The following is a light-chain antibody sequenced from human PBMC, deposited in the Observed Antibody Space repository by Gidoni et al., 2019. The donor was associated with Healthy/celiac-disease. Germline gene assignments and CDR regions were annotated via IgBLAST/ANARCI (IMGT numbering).Light chain of an antibody. CDR1: QSVSSY. CDR3: QQRSNRPPYT. J-gene: IGKJ2*01. CDR2: DAS. V-gene: IGKV3-11*01. Sequence: IVSTLPPANLSVSPGERATLSCRVSQSVSSYLAWYKQKPGQAPRLLIYDASNRATGIPARCSGSGSGTDFTLTISSLEPEDFAVYYCQQRSNRPPYTFGQGTKLEIK.